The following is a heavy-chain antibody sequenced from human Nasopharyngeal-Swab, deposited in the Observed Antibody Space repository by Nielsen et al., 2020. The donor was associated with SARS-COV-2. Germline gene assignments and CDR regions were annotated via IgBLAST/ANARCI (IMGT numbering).Heavy chain of an antibody. D-gene: IGHD4-17*01. CDR1: GFTFSSFG. CDR2: IAHDASNE. Sequence: GGSLRLSCAASGFTFSSFGMHWVRQAPGKGLEWVAFIAHDASNEYYGDSVKGRFSSSRDNSKNTVSLQMNSLRAEDTAVYYCARDAPAHYGAFYWGRGTLVTVSS. V-gene: IGHV3-30*03. CDR3: ARDAPAHYGAFY. J-gene: IGHJ4*02.